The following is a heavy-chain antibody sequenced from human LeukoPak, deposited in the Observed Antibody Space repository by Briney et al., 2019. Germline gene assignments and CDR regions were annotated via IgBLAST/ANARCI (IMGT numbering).Heavy chain of an antibody. D-gene: IGHD4-17*01. J-gene: IGHJ4*02. CDR1: GGPLSSGRYY. CDR3: ARVRHTDDYGDYEDY. Sequence: SETLPLTCTVSGGPLSSGRYYWSWIRQHPGKGLEWIGYIYYSGSTYYNPSLKSRVTISVDTSKNQFSLKLSSVTAADTAVYYCARVRHTDDYGDYEDYWGQGTLVTVSS. CDR2: IYYSGST. V-gene: IGHV4-31*03.